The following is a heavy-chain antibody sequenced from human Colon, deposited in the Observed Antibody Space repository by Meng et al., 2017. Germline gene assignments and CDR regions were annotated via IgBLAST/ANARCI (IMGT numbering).Heavy chain of an antibody. CDR2: IHHGGTT. V-gene: IGHV4-4*02. Sequence: QVQLQESGPGLVKPSGTLALTCAGSGGSISSNYWWSWVRQSPKKGLEWIGEIHHGGTTNYNPSLKSRVTISVDTSNNQFSLKLSSVTAADTAVYYCARIDYGGNGIEKYFFDYWGQGTLVTVSS. CDR3: ARIDYGGNGIEKYFFDY. D-gene: IGHD4-23*01. CDR1: GGSISSNYW. J-gene: IGHJ4*02.